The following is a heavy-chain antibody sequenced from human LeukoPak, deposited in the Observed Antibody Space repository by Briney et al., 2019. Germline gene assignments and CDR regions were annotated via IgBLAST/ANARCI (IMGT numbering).Heavy chain of an antibody. V-gene: IGHV3-21*01. D-gene: IGHD2-2*02. CDR3: ARDGIVVVPAAIRDAFDI. CDR1: GFTFSSYS. Sequence: GGSLRLSCAASGFTFSSYSTNWVRQAPGKGLEWVSSISSSSSYIYYADSVKGRFTISRDNAKNSLYLQMNSLRAEDTAVYYCARDGIVVVPAAIRDAFDIWGQGTMVTVSS. CDR2: ISSSSSYI. J-gene: IGHJ3*02.